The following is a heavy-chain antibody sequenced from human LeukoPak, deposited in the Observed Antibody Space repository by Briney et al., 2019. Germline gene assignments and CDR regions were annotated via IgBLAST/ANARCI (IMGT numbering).Heavy chain of an antibody. D-gene: IGHD4-11*01. CDR2: IYYSGST. Sequence: GTLRLSCAASGFTFRSYGMSWVRQAPGKGLEWIGSIYYSGSTYYNPSLKSRVSMSVDTSKNQFSLKLSSVTAADTAVYYCARLSTVTTSFDYWGQGTLVTVSS. CDR3: ARLSTVTTSFDY. V-gene: IGHV4-39*07. J-gene: IGHJ4*02. CDR1: GFTFRSYG.